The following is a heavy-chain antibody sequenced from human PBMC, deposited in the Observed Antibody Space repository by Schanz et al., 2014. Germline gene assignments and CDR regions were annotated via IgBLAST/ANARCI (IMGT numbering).Heavy chain of an antibody. J-gene: IGHJ6*02. CDR1: GGSISSGGYY. CDR3: ARDSLRGATGGYGMDV. V-gene: IGHV4-31*03. D-gene: IGHD2-8*02. Sequence: QVQLQESGPGLVKPSQTLSLTCTVSGGSISSGGYYWSWIRQHPGKGLEWIGYIYYSGSTYYNPSLKSRVTISVDTSKNQISLKLRSVTAADTAVYYCARDSLRGATGGYGMDVWGQGTTVTVSS. CDR2: IYYSGST.